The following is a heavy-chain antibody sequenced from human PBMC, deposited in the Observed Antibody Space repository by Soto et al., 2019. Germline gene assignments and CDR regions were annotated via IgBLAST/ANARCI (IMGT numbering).Heavy chain of an antibody. J-gene: IGHJ6*02. D-gene: IGHD5-18*01. V-gene: IGHV1-18*01. CDR3: ARCIQGDYYYGMDV. CDR2: INGDYGNT. Sequence: QAQLVQSGAEVKKPGASVKVSCKASGYTFYSHSISWVRQAPGQGLEWMGRINGDYGNTQYAQKFRGRVTMTTDTSXPTVYMELTHLRSDDTAVYYCARCIQGDYYYGMDVWGQGTTVTVSS. CDR1: GYTFYSHS.